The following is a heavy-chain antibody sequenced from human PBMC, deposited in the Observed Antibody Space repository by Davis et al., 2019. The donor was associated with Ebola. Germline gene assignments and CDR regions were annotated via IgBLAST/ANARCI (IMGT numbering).Heavy chain of an antibody. V-gene: IGHV1-18*01. D-gene: IGHD3-16*01. CDR3: ARDRGIDY. CDR1: GYTLTELS. J-gene: IGHJ4*02. CDR2: ISAYNGNT. Sequence: ASVKVSCKVSGYTLTELSMHWVRQAPGQGLEWMGWISAYNGNTNYAQKLQGRVTMTTDTSTSTAYMELRSLRSDDTAVYYCARDRGIDYWGQGTLVTVSS.